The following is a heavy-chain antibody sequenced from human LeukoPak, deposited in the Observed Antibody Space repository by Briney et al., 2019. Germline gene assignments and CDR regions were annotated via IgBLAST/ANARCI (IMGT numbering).Heavy chain of an antibody. D-gene: IGHD3-9*01. CDR3: ARDFADILTGYYTFAMDV. Sequence: SETLSLTCTVSGGSISSSSYYWGWIRQPPGKGLEWIGRIYTSGSTNFNTSLKSRVTMSVDTSKKQFSLKLSSVTAADTAVYYCARDFADILTGYYTFAMDVWGQGTTVTVSS. CDR2: IYTSGST. CDR1: GGSISSSSYY. J-gene: IGHJ6*02. V-gene: IGHV4-39*07.